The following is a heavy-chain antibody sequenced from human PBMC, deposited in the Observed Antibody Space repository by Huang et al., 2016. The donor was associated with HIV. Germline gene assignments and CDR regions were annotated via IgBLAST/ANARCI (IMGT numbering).Heavy chain of an antibody. CDR2: ISYDGSNG. Sequence: QVQLVESGGGVVQPGRSLRLSCAASGFTFSNFGMHWVRQAPGKGLAGVAVISYDGSNGYYSEAVKGRFTISRDNPMDTLYLQMNSLRPDDTAVYYCAKESRWYSDLDNWGQGTLVTVSS. J-gene: IGHJ4*02. D-gene: IGHD2-15*01. CDR1: GFTFSNFG. V-gene: IGHV3-30*18. CDR3: AKESRWYSDLDN.